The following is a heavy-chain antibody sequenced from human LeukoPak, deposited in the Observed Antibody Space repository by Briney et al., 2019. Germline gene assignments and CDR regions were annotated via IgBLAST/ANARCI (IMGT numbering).Heavy chain of an antibody. CDR2: ISTNNGDT. CDR3: ARDDDYNPLVH. Sequence: EASVNVSCKASGYTFTSNDISWVRLAPGQGLEWMGWISTNNGDTKYGKKFQGRVIMTTDTSTSTTYMEVRSLRSDDTAVYYCARDDDYNPLVHWGQGTLLTVSS. J-gene: IGHJ4*02. D-gene: IGHD4/OR15-4a*01. V-gene: IGHV1-18*01. CDR1: GYTFTSND.